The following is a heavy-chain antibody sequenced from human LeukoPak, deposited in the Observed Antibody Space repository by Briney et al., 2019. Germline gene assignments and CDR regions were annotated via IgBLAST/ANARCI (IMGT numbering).Heavy chain of an antibody. V-gene: IGHV4-38-2*02. Sequence: SSETLSLTCTVSGYSISSGYYWGWIRPPPGKGLEWIGSIYHSGSTYYNPSLKSRVTISVDTSKNQFSLKLSSVTAADTAVYYCARDQDSGWYYWGQGTLVTVSS. D-gene: IGHD6-19*01. CDR1: GYSISSGYY. CDR3: ARDQDSGWYY. CDR2: IYHSGST. J-gene: IGHJ4*02.